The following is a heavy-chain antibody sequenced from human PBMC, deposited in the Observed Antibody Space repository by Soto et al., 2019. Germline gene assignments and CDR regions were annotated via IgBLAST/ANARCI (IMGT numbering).Heavy chain of an antibody. CDR3: ATGSYNWNDGGFDP. CDR1: GYTLTELS. D-gene: IGHD1-1*01. Sequence: ASVKVSCKVSGYTLTELSMHWVRQAPGKELEWMGGFDPEDGETIYAQKFQGRVTMTEDTSTDTAYMELSSLRSEDTAVYYCATGSYNWNDGGFDPWGQGTLVTVSS. J-gene: IGHJ5*02. V-gene: IGHV1-24*01. CDR2: FDPEDGET.